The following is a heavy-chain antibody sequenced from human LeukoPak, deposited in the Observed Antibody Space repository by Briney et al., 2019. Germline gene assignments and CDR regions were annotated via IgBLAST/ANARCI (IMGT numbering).Heavy chain of an antibody. CDR2: IYSGGGT. CDR3: TRESGYSSSWYPGGYYYYGMDV. Sequence: PGGSLRLSCAASGFTVSSNYMSWVRQAPGKGLEWVSVIYSGGGTYYADSVKGRFTISRDNSKNTLYLQMNSLRAEDTAVYYCTRESGYSSSWYPGGYYYYGMDVWGQGTTVTVSS. CDR1: GFTVSSNY. V-gene: IGHV3-66*01. J-gene: IGHJ6*02. D-gene: IGHD6-13*01.